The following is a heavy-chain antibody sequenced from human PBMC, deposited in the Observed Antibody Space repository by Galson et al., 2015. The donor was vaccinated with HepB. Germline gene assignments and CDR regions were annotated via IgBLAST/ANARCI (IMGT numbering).Heavy chain of an antibody. CDR3: ARVAGGSRGYNYFVPDFYFAH. Sequence: LRLSCAASGFTFSSYWMHWVRQGPGKGLVWVSRINSDGITTSYADSVKGRFTISRDNAKNTLYLQMNSLRAEDTAVYYCARVAGGSRGYNYFVPDFYFAHWGQGTLVTVSS. V-gene: IGHV3-74*01. CDR2: INSDGITT. J-gene: IGHJ4*02. D-gene: IGHD3-22*01. CDR1: GFTFSSYW.